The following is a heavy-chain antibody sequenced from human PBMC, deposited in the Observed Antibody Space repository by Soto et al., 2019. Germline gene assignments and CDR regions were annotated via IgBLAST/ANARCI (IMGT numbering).Heavy chain of an antibody. J-gene: IGHJ4*02. CDR2: LSHSGRT. V-gene: IGHV4-38-2*01. CDR1: GFSISSDSY. Sequence: SETLSLTCAVSGFSISSDSYWGWMRQSPGKGLEWIGTLSHSGRTFYNPSLKSRVTISVDTTKNQFSLSLTSVTAADTAVYYCGHLKTDTEVTPAPPLFDSWGQGTLVTVSS. CDR3: GHLKTDTEVTPAPPLFDS. D-gene: IGHD2-2*01.